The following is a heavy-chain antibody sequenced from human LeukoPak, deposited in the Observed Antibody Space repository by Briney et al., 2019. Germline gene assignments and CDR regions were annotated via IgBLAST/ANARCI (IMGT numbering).Heavy chain of an antibody. J-gene: IGHJ6*02. CDR2: ISAYNGNT. CDR3: ARFGYSSSWYYRDYYYYGMDV. CDR1: GYTFTSYG. D-gene: IGHD6-13*01. Sequence: ASVKVSCKASGYTFTSYGISWVRQAPGQGLEWIGWISAYNGNTNYAQKLQGRVTMTTDTSTSTAYMELRSLRSDDTAVYYCARFGYSSSWYYRDYYYYGMDVWGQGTTVTVSS. V-gene: IGHV1-18*01.